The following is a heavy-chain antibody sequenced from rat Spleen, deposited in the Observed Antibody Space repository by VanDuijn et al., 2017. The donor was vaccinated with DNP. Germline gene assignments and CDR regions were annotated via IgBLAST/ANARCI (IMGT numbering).Heavy chain of an antibody. J-gene: IGHJ2*01. Sequence: QVQLKESGPGLVQPSQTLSLACTVSGFSLTSYHVHWVRQPSGKGLEWMGVIWTGGSTDYNSTLKSRLSISRDTSKSQVFLKMNSLQTEDTATYYCTSLLLKWSFDYWGQGVMVTVSS. CDR3: TSLLLKWSFDY. CDR2: IWTGGST. V-gene: IGHV2-43*01. CDR1: GFSLTSYH. D-gene: IGHD1-1*01.